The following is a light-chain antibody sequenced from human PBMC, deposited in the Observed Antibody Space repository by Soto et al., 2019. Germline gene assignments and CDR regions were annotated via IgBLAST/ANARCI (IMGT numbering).Light chain of an antibody. V-gene: IGKV3-20*01. Sequence: EIVLTQSPGTLSLSPGERATLSCRASQSVSSSYLAWYQQKPGQALRPLIYGASSRATGIPDRFSGSGSGTDFTLTISRLEPEDFAVYYCQQYGRSPFTFGPGTKVDIK. CDR3: QQYGRSPFT. J-gene: IGKJ3*01. CDR2: GAS. CDR1: QSVSSSY.